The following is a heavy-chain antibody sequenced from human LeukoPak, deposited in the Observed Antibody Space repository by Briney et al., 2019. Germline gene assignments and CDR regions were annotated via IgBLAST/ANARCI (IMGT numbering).Heavy chain of an antibody. V-gene: IGHV3-21*01. Sequence: GGSLRLSCAASGFTFSSYSTNWVRQAPGKGLEWVSSISSSSSYIYYADSVKGRFTISRDNAKNSLYLQMNSLRAEDTAVYYCARDLAPYYDNNYGMDVWGQGTTVTVSS. D-gene: IGHD3-9*01. CDR3: ARDLAPYYDNNYGMDV. J-gene: IGHJ6*02. CDR2: ISSSSSYI. CDR1: GFTFSSYS.